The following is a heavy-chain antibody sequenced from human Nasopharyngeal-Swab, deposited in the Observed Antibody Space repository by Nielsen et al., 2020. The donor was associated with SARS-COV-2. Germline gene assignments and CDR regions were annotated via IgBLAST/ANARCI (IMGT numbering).Heavy chain of an antibody. D-gene: IGHD1-26*01. J-gene: IGHJ3*02. CDR3: AKTNWESDAFDI. CDR1: GFTFSSYA. Sequence: GGSLRLSCAASGFTFSSYAMSWVRQAPGKGLEWVSAISGSGGSTYYADSVKGRFTISRDNSKNTLYRQMNSLRAEDTAVYYCAKTNWESDAFDIWGQGTMVTVSS. CDR2: ISGSGGST. V-gene: IGHV3-23*01.